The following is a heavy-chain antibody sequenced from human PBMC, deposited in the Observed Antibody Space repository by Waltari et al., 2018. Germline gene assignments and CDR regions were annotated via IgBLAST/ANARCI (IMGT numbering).Heavy chain of an antibody. CDR1: GFTFSNFW. CDR3: VRGAGWLLEY. J-gene: IGHJ4*02. CDR2: IKQDGSEE. D-gene: IGHD3-10*01. Sequence: EVHLVESGGGLVQPGGSLRLSCAASGFTFSNFWMTWARQAPGKGPGWVANIKQDGSEEYYVDSVKGRFTISRDNAKNSLYLQMNSLRVEDTAVYYCVRGAGWLLEYWGQGTLATVSS. V-gene: IGHV3-7*04.